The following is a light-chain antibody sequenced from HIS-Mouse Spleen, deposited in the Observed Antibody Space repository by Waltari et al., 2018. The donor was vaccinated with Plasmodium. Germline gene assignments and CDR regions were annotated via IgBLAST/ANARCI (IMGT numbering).Light chain of an antibody. Sequence: SYELTQPLSVSVALGPTARITCGGNNIGSKNVNWYQQKQGQAPVLVIDRESNRPSGVPERFSGANSGNTATLTISRAQAGDEADYYCQVWDSSTVLFGGGTKLTVL. CDR1: NIGSKN. J-gene: IGLJ2*01. CDR3: QVWDSSTVL. V-gene: IGLV3-9*01. CDR2: RES.